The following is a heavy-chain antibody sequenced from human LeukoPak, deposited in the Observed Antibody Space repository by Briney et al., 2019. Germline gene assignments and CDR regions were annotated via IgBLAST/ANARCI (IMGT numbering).Heavy chain of an antibody. J-gene: IGHJ4*02. CDR3: ARVTAAIYGFDF. CDR1: GYTFATYG. V-gene: IGHV1-18*01. CDR2: ISGYNGNT. D-gene: IGHD6-13*01. Sequence: ASVKVSCKASGYTFATYGISWVRQAPGQGLEWMGWISGYNGNTNYVQKLQGRVTMTTDTSTSTAYMELRSLRSDDTAVYYCARVTAAIYGFDFWGQGTLVTVSS.